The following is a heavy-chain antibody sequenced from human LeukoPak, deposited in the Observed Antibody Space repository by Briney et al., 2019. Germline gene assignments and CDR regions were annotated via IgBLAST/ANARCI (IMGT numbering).Heavy chain of an antibody. CDR1: GVSFRGYY. J-gene: IGHJ4*02. Sequence: SETLSLTCAVYGVSFRGYYWSWLRQPPGKGLEWVGEINYSGTTNYNPSLKSRVTISADTYKNLFSLSLSSVTAADTGVYYCARAPYCGGDCSRASDYWGQGSLVTVSS. CDR3: ARAPYCGGDCSRASDY. V-gene: IGHV4-34*01. D-gene: IGHD2-21*02. CDR2: INYSGTT.